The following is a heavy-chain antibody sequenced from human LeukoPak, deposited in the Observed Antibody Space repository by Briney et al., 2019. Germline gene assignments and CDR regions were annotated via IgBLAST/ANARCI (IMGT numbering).Heavy chain of an antibody. CDR2: IRSKADSYTT. Sequence: GGSLRLSCAASGFTLSGAAMHWVRQASGKGLEWLGRIRSKADSYTTAYAASVKGRFSVSRDDSKNTAYLQMNSLKTEDTAVYYCRAAVAGDYFDLRGRGTLVTVSS. V-gene: IGHV3-73*01. J-gene: IGHJ2*01. CDR1: GFTLSGAA. D-gene: IGHD6-19*01. CDR3: RAAVAGDYFDL.